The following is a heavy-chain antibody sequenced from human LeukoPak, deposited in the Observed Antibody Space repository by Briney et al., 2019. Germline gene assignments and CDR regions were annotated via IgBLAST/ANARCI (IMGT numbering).Heavy chain of an antibody. CDR3: ARAGDVAKLELMYYFDS. J-gene: IGHJ4*02. D-gene: IGHD1-7*01. CDR2: INPNSGGT. CDR1: GYTFTGYY. Sequence: ASVKVSCKASGYTFTGYYMHWVRQAPGQGLEWMGWINPNSGGTNFAQNFQGRVTMTRDTSISTAYMELTGLRSDDTAIYYCARAGDVAKLELMYYFDSWGQGTLVTVSS. V-gene: IGHV1-2*02.